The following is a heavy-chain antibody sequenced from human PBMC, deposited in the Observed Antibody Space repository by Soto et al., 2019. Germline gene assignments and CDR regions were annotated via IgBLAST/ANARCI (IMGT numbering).Heavy chain of an antibody. Sequence: PSETLSLTCAVYGGSFSGYYWSWIRQPPGKGLEWIGEINHSGSTNYNPSLKSRVTISVDTSKNQFSLKLSSVTAADTAVYYCAKKRSNYYGSGSYYRTHDWFDPWGQGTLVTVSS. D-gene: IGHD3-10*01. CDR3: AKKRSNYYGSGSYYRTHDWFDP. CDR2: INHSGST. CDR1: GGSFSGYY. V-gene: IGHV4-34*01. J-gene: IGHJ5*02.